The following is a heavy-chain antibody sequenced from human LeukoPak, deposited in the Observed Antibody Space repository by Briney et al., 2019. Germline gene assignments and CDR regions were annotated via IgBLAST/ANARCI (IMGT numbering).Heavy chain of an antibody. V-gene: IGHV3-53*01. Sequence: GGSLRLSCAASGFTFSSCAMSWVRQAPGKGLEWVSVIYSGGSTYYADSVKGRFTISRDTSKNTLSLQMNSLRAEDTAVYYCASLSLGHYWGQGTLVTVSS. CDR1: GFTFSSCA. CDR3: ASLSLGHY. D-gene: IGHD6-6*01. J-gene: IGHJ4*02. CDR2: IYSGGST.